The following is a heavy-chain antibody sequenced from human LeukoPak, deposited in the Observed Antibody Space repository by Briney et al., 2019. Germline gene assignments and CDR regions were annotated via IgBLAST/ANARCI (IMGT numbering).Heavy chain of an antibody. CDR2: ISASGRST. CDR3: AKGVGRDYGDYARYFDY. V-gene: IGHV3-23*01. D-gene: IGHD4-17*01. Sequence: GGSLRLSCAGSGFNFSSFVMTWVRQAPGKGLEWVSSISASGRSTYYAESVKGRFTISRDNSKNTLYLQMNSLRAEDTAVYYCAKGVGRDYGDYARYFDYWGQGTLVTVSS. J-gene: IGHJ4*02. CDR1: GFNFSSFV.